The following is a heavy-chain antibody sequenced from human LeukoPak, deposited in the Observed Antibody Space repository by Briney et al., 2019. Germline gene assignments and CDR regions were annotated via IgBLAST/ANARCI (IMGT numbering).Heavy chain of an antibody. CDR1: GGSISSSNW. Sequence: SETLSLTCAVSGGSISSSNWWSWVRQPPGKGLEWIGEIYHSGSTNYNPSLKSRVTISADTSKNQLSLKLTSVTAADTALYYCARQGSGGRALDIWGQGTMVTVSS. V-gene: IGHV4-4*02. CDR3: ARQGSGGRALDI. J-gene: IGHJ3*02. CDR2: IYHSGST.